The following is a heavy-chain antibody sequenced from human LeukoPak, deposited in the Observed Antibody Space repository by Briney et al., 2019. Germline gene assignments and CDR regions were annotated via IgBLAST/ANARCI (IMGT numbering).Heavy chain of an antibody. J-gene: IGHJ4*02. Sequence: ASVKVSCKAYGGSFSSYDVSWVRQAPGQGLEWMGWINTNTGNPTYAQGFTGRFVFSLDTSVSTAYLQISSLKAEDTAVYYCARYQQQLAPHLDCWGQGTLVTVSS. CDR2: INTNTGNP. V-gene: IGHV7-4-1*02. CDR3: ARYQQQLAPHLDC. D-gene: IGHD6-13*01. CDR1: GGSFSSYD.